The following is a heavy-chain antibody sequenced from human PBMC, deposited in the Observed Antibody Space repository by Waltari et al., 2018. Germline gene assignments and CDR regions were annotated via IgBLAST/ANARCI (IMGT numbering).Heavy chain of an antibody. CDR2: VSYSGTT. V-gene: IGHV4-39*01. CDR3: ATYIGASVGTAAFDV. Sequence: QLQLQESGPRLVRPSETLSLICRVSGVSITSNIHYWAWIRQSPGQGLEWIGTVSYSGTTYISPSLKGRISVSRDTSKNQVSLILGSVTAADMAVYYCATYIGASVGTAAFDVWGQGTMVTVSS. CDR1: GVSITSNIHY. J-gene: IGHJ3*01. D-gene: IGHD5-12*01.